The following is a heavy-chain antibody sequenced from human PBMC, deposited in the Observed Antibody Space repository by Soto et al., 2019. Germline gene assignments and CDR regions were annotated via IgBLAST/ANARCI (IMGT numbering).Heavy chain of an antibody. CDR1: GFTPTTTP. D-gene: IGHD3-9*01. V-gene: IGHV3-23*01. CDR3: APSFRYFDN. J-gene: IGHJ4*02. Sequence: GGSLRLSCAGSGFTPTTTPLSWIRQPPGKWLEWVTAISGTASRTYYVDSVKGRFFISRDNSKNTVTLQMNNLTLGDTAVYYCAPSFRYFDNWGQGXRVTVYS. CDR2: ISGTASRT.